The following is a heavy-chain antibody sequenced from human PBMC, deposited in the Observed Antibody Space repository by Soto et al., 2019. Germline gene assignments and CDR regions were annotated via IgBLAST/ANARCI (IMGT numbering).Heavy chain of an antibody. CDR3: AKDLHWFAMDV. D-gene: IGHD3-10*01. V-gene: IGHV3-33*06. Sequence: QPGGSLRLSCAASGFTFSSYGMHWVRQAPGKGLEWVAVIWYDGSNKYYADSVKGRFTISRDNSKNTLYLQMNSLRADDTAIYYCAKDLHWFAMDVWGQGTTVTVSS. J-gene: IGHJ6*02. CDR2: IWYDGSNK. CDR1: GFTFSSYG.